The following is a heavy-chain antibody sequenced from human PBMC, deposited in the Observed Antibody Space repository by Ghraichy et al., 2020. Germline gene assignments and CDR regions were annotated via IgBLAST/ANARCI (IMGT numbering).Heavy chain of an antibody. CDR1: GGSISSSTYY. D-gene: IGHD6-13*01. Sequence: SETLSLTCTVSGGSISSSTYYWGWIRQPPGKGLEWIGSIYYSGSTYYNPSLKSRVTISVDTSKNQFSLMLSSVTAADTAVYYCARQEGYEQHAGEFDPWGQGTLVTVSA. CDR3: ARQEGYEQHAGEFDP. CDR2: IYYSGST. J-gene: IGHJ5*02. V-gene: IGHV4-39*01.